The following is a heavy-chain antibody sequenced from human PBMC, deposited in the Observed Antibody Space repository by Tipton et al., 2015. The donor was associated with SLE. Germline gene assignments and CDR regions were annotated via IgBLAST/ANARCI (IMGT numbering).Heavy chain of an antibody. D-gene: IGHD3-10*01. CDR3: TSGGYGSGSHYLGGWFDP. CDR1: GGSISSYY. V-gene: IGHV4-4*08. J-gene: IGHJ5*02. CDR2: IYTSWST. Sequence: TLSLTCTVSGGSISSYYWSWIRQSPGKGLEWIGYIYTSWSTNYNPTLKSRVTVSADTSKNQFSLKLSSVTAADTAVCYCTSGGYGSGSHYLGGWFDPWGRGTLVTVSS.